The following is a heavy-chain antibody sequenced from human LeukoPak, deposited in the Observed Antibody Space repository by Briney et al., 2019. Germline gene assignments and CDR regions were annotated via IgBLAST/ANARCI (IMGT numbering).Heavy chain of an antibody. CDR3: ARGLDDGYSYGLDY. D-gene: IGHD5-18*01. J-gene: IGHJ4*02. Sequence: GGSLRLSCAASGFTFSSYEMNWVRQAPGKGLEWVSHISSSGTTIHYADSVKGRFTISRDNAKNSLYLQMSSLRAEDTAVYYCARGLDDGYSYGLDYWGQGTLVTVSS. CDR2: ISSSGTTI. CDR1: GFTFSSYE. V-gene: IGHV3-48*03.